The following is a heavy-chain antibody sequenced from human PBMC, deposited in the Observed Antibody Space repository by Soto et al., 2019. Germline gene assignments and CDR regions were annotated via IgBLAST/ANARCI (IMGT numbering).Heavy chain of an antibody. J-gene: IGHJ6*02. CDR3: ARDIYGTYYYGMDV. CDR2: IYYSGST. Sequence: QVQLQESGPGLVTPSQTLSLTCTVSGGSISSGGYYWSWIRQHPGKGLEWIGYIYYSGSTYYNPSLKSRVTISVDTSKNQFSLKLSSVTAADTAVYYCARDIYGTYYYGMDVWGQGTTVTVSS. CDR1: GGSISSGGYY. V-gene: IGHV4-31*03. D-gene: IGHD3-10*01.